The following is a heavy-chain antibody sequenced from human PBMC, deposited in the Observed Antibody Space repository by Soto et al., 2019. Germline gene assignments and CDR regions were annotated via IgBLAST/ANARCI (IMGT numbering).Heavy chain of an antibody. V-gene: IGHV3-48*01. J-gene: IGHJ6*03. CDR3: ARDLSWGSNWYYYMDV. D-gene: IGHD7-27*01. CDR2: ISSSSSVI. CDR1: GFILSDCA. Sequence: VQLVESGGGLVQPGGSLRHSCATSGFILSDCAMNWVRQAPGKGLEWVSYISSSSSVIDYADSVKGRFTFSRDNARNSLYLQINSLRAEDTAVYYCARDLSWGSNWYYYMDVWGKGTTVTVSS.